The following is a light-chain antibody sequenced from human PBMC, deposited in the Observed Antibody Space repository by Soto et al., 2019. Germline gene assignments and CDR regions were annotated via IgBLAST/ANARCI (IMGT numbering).Light chain of an antibody. CDR2: DAS. CDR3: QQSYSPPPT. Sequence: DIVMTQSPLSLPVTPGEPASISCRSSQSLLHSDGKTYLYWYLQKPGQPPQLLIYDASSLESGVPSRFSGTGSGTEFTLTISSLQPEDFATYYCQQSYSPPPTFGGGTKVDIK. J-gene: IGKJ4*01. V-gene: IGKV2-29*01. CDR1: QSLLHSDGKTY.